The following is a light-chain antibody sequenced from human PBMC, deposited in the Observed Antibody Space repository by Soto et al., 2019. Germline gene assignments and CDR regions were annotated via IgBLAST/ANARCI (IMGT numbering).Light chain of an antibody. CDR3: QQYNTLPPYT. Sequence: DIQMTQSPSTLSASVGDRVTITCRASQNVNTWLAWYQQKPGKAPKVLIYKASSLQSGAPSRFSGSGSGTEFTLTISSLQPDDFATYDCQQYNTLPPYTFGQGTKVEIK. CDR1: QNVNTW. J-gene: IGKJ2*01. V-gene: IGKV1-5*03. CDR2: KAS.